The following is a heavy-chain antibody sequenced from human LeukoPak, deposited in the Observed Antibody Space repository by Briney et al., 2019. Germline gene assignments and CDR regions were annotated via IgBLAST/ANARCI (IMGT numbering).Heavy chain of an antibody. CDR3: AKDYSSSWYARFDY. J-gene: IGHJ4*02. Sequence: GGSLRLSCAASGFTFSDYYMSWIRQAPGKGLEWVSYISSSGSTLYYADSVKGRFTISRDNAKNSLYLQMNSLRAEDTALYYCAKDYSSSWYARFDYWGQGTLVAVSS. CDR2: ISSSGSTL. CDR1: GFTFSDYY. D-gene: IGHD6-13*01. V-gene: IGHV3-11*01.